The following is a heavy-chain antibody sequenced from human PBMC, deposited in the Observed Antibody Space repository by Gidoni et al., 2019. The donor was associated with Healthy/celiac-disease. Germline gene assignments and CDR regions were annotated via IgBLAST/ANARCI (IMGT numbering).Heavy chain of an antibody. Sequence: EVQLVQSGAEVKKPGEPLRISCKGSGYSFTSYWISWVRQMPGKGLEWMGRIDPSDSYTNYSTSFQGHVTISADKSSSTAYLQWSSLKASDTAMYYCARRLVGANDAFDIWGQGTMVTVSS. D-gene: IGHD1-26*01. CDR2: IDPSDSYT. J-gene: IGHJ3*02. CDR1: GYSFTSYW. V-gene: IGHV5-10-1*01. CDR3: ARRLVGANDAFDI.